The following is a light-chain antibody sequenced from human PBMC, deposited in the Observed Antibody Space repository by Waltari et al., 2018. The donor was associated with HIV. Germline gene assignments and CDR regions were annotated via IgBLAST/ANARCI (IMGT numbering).Light chain of an antibody. CDR3: CSYAGSSTFVV. J-gene: IGLJ2*01. CDR1: SRSVGTYNL. Sequence: QSALTQPASVSGSPGPSITISCTGTSRSVGTYNLFTWYQQHPGKAPKRMIYEVSKRPSGVSNRFSGSKSGNTASLTISGLQAEDEADYYCCSYAGSSTFVVFGGGTKLTVL. CDR2: EVS. V-gene: IGLV2-23*02.